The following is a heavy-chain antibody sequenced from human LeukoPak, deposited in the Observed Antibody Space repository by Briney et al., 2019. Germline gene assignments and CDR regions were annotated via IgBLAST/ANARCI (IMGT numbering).Heavy chain of an antibody. D-gene: IGHD2-15*01. V-gene: IGHV3-20*04. CDR2: INWRGGVV. J-gene: IGHJ4*02. Sequence: GGSLRLSCVGSGFSFNDYGMTWVRQAPGKGLEWVSTINWRGGVVGYADSMKGRFTISRDNVKNSVYLEMNSLRFEDTALYYCMRVGGAAFGVVVTYLDSWGQGTLVTVSS. CDR1: GFSFNDYG. CDR3: MRVGGAAFGVVVTYLDS.